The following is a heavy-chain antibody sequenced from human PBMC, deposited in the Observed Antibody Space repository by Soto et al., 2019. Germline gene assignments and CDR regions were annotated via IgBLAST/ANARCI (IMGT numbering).Heavy chain of an antibody. CDR2: ISYDGSNK. CDR3: ARESQYCGGDCYPRYFDY. J-gene: IGHJ4*02. Sequence: QVQLVESGGGVVQPGRSLRLSCAASGFTFSSYAMHWVRQAPGKGLEWVAVISYDGSNKYYADSVKGRFTISRDNSKNTLYLQMHSLRAEDTAVYYCARESQYCGGDCYPRYFDYWGQGTLVTVSS. V-gene: IGHV3-30-3*01. D-gene: IGHD2-21*02. CDR1: GFTFSSYA.